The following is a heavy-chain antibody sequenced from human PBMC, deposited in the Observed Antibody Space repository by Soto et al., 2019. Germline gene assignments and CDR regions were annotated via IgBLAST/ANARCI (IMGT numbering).Heavy chain of an antibody. V-gene: IGHV3-53*01. CDR2: LYYGGTM. CDR3: SRDSGDHSPSGTWGDV. J-gene: IGHJ6*02. Sequence: GGSLRLSCAASGFTVRSNFFTWVRQAPGKGLEWVSTLYYGGTMSYADSVKGRFTISRDDSKNTLYLQMNSLGAEDTAVYYCSRDSGDHSPSGTWGDVWGQGTTVTVSS. CDR1: GFTVRSNF. D-gene: IGHD3-10*01.